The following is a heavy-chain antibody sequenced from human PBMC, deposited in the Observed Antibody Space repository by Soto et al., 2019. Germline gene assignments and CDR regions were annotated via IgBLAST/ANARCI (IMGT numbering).Heavy chain of an antibody. CDR2: MYHSGST. Sequence: SETLSLTCAVSGGSISSGGYSWSWIRQPPGKGLEWIGYMYHSGSTYYNPSLKSRVTISIDRSKNQFSLRLISVTAADTAVYYCARLGGYYQAFESWGQGTLVTVS. CDR1: GGSISSGGYS. J-gene: IGHJ4*02. CDR3: ARLGGYYQAFES. V-gene: IGHV4-30-2*01. D-gene: IGHD3-22*01.